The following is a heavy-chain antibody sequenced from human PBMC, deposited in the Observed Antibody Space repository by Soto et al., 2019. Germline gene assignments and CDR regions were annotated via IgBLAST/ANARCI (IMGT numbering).Heavy chain of an antibody. V-gene: IGHV3-30*03. CDR1: GFPFNSYG. Sequence: GGSLRLSCATSGFPFNSYGMHWVRQAPGKGLEWVAVISYDGSDKYYADSVKGRFTISRDNSKNTLYLQMNSLRVGDTAVYYCARASHYYYGMDVWGQGTTVTVSS. CDR3: ARASHYYYGMDV. J-gene: IGHJ6*02. CDR2: ISYDGSDK.